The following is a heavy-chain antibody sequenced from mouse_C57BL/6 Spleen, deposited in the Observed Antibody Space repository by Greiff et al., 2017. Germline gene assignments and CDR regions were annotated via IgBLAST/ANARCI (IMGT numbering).Heavy chain of an antibody. D-gene: IGHD2-4*01. CDR2: IDPSDSST. V-gene: IGHV1-50*01. CDR1: GYTFTSYW. CDR3: ATKLYYDYDGESFFAY. Sequence: QVQLQQPGAELVKPGASVKLSCKASGYTFTSYWMQWVKQRPGQGLEWIGEIDPSDSSTNYNQKFKGKATLTVDTSSSTAYMQLSSLTSEDSAVYYCATKLYYDYDGESFFAYWGQGTLVTVSA. J-gene: IGHJ3*01.